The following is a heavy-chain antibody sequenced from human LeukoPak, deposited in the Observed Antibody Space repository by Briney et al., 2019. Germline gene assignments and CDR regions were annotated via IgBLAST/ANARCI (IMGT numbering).Heavy chain of an antibody. CDR3: ARSGGGNEAFYV. Sequence: SQTLSLTCAISGDSVSSSSVAWIWIRQSPSRGLEWLGKSYYRSNWGTTYAVSMRSRITIDSDPFKNQFSLLLASVTPEYTGVYYGARSGGGNEAFYVWGQREMGTVSS. J-gene: IGHJ3*01. V-gene: IGHV6-1*01. D-gene: IGHD1-26*01. CDR1: GDSVSSSSVA. CDR2: SYYRSNWGT.